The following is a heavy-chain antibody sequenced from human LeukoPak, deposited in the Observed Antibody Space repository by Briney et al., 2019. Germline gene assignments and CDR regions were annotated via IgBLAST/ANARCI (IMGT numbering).Heavy chain of an antibody. V-gene: IGHV3-11*03. J-gene: IGHJ5*02. D-gene: IGHD4-11*01. CDR1: GFTFSDYY. CDR3: ASRATVTTDRFWFDP. Sequence: GGSLRLSCAASGFTFSDYYMSWIRQAPGKGLEWASYISSSSSYTNYADSVKGRFTISRDNSKNTLYLQMNSLRAEDTAVYYCASRATVTTDRFWFDPWGQGTLVTVSS. CDR2: ISSSSSYT.